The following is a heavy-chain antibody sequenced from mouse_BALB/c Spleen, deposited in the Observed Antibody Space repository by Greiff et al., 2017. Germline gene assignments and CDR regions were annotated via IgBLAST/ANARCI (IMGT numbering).Heavy chain of an antibody. CDR2: ILPGSGST. J-gene: IGHJ4*01. D-gene: IGHD2-2*01. V-gene: IGHV1-9*01. CDR3: ARRGGYDVLYSMDY. CDR1: GYTFSSYW. Sequence: QVQLKQSGAELMKPGASVKISCKATGYTFSSYWIEWVKQRPGHGLEWIGEILPGSGSTNYNEKFKGKATFTVDTSSNTAYMQLSSLTSEDSAVYVCARRGGYDVLYSMDYWGQGTSVTVSS.